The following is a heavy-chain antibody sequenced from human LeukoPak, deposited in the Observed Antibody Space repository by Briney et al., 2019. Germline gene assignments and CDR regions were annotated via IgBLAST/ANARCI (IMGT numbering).Heavy chain of an antibody. CDR1: GYTFTSYG. CDR3: ARDGYLVYVVTPQFADY. CDR2: ISAYNGIT. J-gene: IGHJ4*02. Sequence: ASVKVSCKASGYTFTSYGISWVRQAPGQGLEWMGWISAYNGITNYAQKLPGRVTMTTDTSTSTAYMELRSLRSDDTAVYYCARDGYLVYVVTPQFADYWGQGTLVTVSS. D-gene: IGHD4-23*01. V-gene: IGHV1-18*01.